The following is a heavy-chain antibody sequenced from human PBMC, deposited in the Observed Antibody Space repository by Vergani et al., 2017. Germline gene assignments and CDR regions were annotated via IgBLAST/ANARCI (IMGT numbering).Heavy chain of an antibody. CDR2: IYYSGST. J-gene: IGHJ4*02. Sequence: QVQLQESGPGLVKHSQTLSLTCTVSGGSISSGDYYWSWIRQPPGKGLEWIGYIYYSGSTYYNPFLKSRVTISVDTSKNQFSLKLSSVTAADTAVYYCARHGNNDSSGYYYGFDYWGQGTLVTVSS. D-gene: IGHD3-22*01. CDR1: GGSISSGDYY. V-gene: IGHV4-30-4*01. CDR3: ARHGNNDSSGYYYGFDY.